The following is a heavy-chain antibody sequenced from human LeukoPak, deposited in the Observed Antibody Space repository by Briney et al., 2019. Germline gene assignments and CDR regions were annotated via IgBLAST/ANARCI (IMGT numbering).Heavy chain of an antibody. CDR2: VSDSGDIT. CDR3: VKVGTTGTNNWFDS. Sequence: SGGSLRLSCAASGFTFTTYAINWVRQAPGKGLEWVSFVSDSGDITYYTDSVKGRFTISRDNSINTLWLQMSSLRAEDTAVYYCVKVGTTGTNNWFDSWGQGTLVTVSS. CDR1: GFTFTTYA. D-gene: IGHD1-1*01. V-gene: IGHV3-23*01. J-gene: IGHJ5*01.